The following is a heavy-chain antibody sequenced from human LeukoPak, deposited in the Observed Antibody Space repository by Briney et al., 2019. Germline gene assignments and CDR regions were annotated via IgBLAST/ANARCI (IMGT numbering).Heavy chain of an antibody. V-gene: IGHV1-46*01. J-gene: IGHJ2*01. D-gene: IGHD4-17*01. Sequence: ASVKVSCKASGYTFTSYYMHWVRQAPGQGLEWMGIINPSGGSTSYAQKFQCRVTMTRDTSTSTVYMELSSLRSEDTAVYYCARVLSGDYHRGDYWYFDLWGRGTLVTVSS. CDR1: GYTFTSYY. CDR2: INPSGGST. CDR3: ARVLSGDYHRGDYWYFDL.